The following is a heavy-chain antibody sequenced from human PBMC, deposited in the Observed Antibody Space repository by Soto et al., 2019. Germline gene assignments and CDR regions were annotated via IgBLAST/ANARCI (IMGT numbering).Heavy chain of an antibody. D-gene: IGHD6-6*01. CDR3: ARGRYSSSSVRWFDP. Sequence: SETLSLTCGVYGGSFSGYYWSWIRQPPGKGLEWIGEINHSGSTNYNPSLKSRVTISVDTSKNQFSLKLSSVTAADTAVYYCARGRYSSSSVRWFDPWGQGTLVTVSS. J-gene: IGHJ5*02. CDR2: INHSGST. V-gene: IGHV4-34*01. CDR1: GGSFSGYY.